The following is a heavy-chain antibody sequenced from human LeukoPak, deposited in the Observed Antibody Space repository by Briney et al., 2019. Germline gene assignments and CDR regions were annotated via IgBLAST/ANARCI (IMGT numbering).Heavy chain of an antibody. CDR1: GFTFSSYS. D-gene: IGHD6-19*01. CDR2: ISSSSSYI. CDR3: ARDLMAAVAGIDY. V-gene: IGHV3-21*01. Sequence: GSLRLSCAASGFTFSSYSMNWVRQAPGKGLEWVSSISSSSSYIYYADSVKGRFTISRDNAKNSLYLQMNSLRAEDTAVYYCARDLMAAVAGIDYWGQGTLVTVSS. J-gene: IGHJ4*02.